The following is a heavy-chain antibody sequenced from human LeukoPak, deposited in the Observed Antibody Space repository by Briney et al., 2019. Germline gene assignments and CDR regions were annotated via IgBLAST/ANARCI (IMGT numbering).Heavy chain of an antibody. D-gene: IGHD3-10*01. CDR2: IVVGSGNT. Sequence: SVKVSCKASGFTFTSSAMQWVRQARGQRLEWIGWIVVGSGNTNYAQKFQERVTITRDMSTSTAYMELSSLRSEDTAVYYCAADLQLLWFGELFDAFDIWGQGTMVTVSS. CDR1: GFTFTSSA. CDR3: AADLQLLWFGELFDAFDI. V-gene: IGHV1-58*02. J-gene: IGHJ3*02.